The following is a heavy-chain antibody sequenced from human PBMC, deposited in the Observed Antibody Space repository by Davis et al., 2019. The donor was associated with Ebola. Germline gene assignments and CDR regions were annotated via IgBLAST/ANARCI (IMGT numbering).Heavy chain of an antibody. D-gene: IGHD6-13*01. CDR1: GYTFTGYY. V-gene: IGHV1-2*02. Sequence: ASVKVSCKASGYTFTGYYMHWVRQAPGQGLEWMGWINPNSGGTNYAQKFQGRVTMTRDTSISTAYMELSRLRSDDTAVYYCARDLKSSYSSSWGGNWFDPWGQGTLVTVSS. CDR2: INPNSGGT. J-gene: IGHJ5*02. CDR3: ARDLKSSYSSSWGGNWFDP.